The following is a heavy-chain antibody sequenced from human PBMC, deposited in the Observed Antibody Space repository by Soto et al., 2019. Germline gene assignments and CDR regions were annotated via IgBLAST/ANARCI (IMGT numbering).Heavy chain of an antibody. V-gene: IGHV4-34*01. Sequence: QVQLQQWGAGLLKPSETLSLTCAVYGGSFSGYYWSWIRQPPGQGLEGIGEINHSGSTNYNPSLKSRVTISVDTSKNQFSLKLSSVTAADTAVYYCARGDPGIAVAGTRYYFDYWGQGTLVTVSS. CDR2: INHSGST. CDR3: ARGDPGIAVAGTRYYFDY. D-gene: IGHD6-19*01. J-gene: IGHJ4*02. CDR1: GGSFSGYY.